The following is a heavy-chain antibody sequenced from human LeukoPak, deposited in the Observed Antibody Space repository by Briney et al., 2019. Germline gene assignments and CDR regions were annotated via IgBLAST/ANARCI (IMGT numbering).Heavy chain of an antibody. J-gene: IGHJ4*02. Sequence: PGGFLRLSCAASGFTFEDYAMHWVRQAPGKGLEWVPGISWNSGSMGHADSVKGRFTISRDNAKNSLFLQMNSLRAEDTAFYYCARAYYYDSSGLDFDYWGQGTLVTVSS. CDR2: ISWNSGSM. CDR1: GFTFEDYA. D-gene: IGHD3-22*01. V-gene: IGHV3-9*01. CDR3: ARAYYYDSSGLDFDY.